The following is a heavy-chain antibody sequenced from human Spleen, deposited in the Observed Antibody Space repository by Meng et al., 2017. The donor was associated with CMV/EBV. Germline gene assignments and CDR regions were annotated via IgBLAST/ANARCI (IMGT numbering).Heavy chain of an antibody. J-gene: IGHJ4*02. CDR2: INHSGST. V-gene: IGHV4-34*01. CDR1: GGSFSGYY. D-gene: IGHD2-21*01. CDR3: ASFDHIPRRNYFDY. Sequence: QVQLREWGAGLLKPSETLSLTCAVYGGSFSGYYWSWIRQPPGKGLEWIGEINHSGSTNYNPSLKSRVTISVDTSKNQFSLKLSSVTAADTAVYYCASFDHIPRRNYFDYWGQGTLVTVSS.